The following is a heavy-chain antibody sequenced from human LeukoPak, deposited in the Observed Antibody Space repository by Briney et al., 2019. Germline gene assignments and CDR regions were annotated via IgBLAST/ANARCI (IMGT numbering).Heavy chain of an antibody. J-gene: IGHJ3*02. V-gene: IGHV1-69*05. CDR1: GGTFSSYA. CDR2: IIPIFGTA. CDR3: ASPQPGIQLWGPGAFDI. D-gene: IGHD5-18*01. Sequence: ASVKVSCKASGGTFSSYAISWVRQAPGQGLEWMGGIIPIFGTANYAQKFQGRVTITTDESTSTAYMELSSLRSEDTAVYYCASPQPGIQLWGPGAFDIWGHGTMVTVSS.